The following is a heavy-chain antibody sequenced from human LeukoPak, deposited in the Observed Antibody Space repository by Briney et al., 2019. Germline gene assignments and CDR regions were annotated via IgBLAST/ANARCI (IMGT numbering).Heavy chain of an antibody. J-gene: IGHJ4*02. CDR2: IYGGGGT. CDR3: AGYDSSGYYTHYFDF. Sequence: GGSLRLSCAASGFTVSTNYMTWVRQAPGKGLEWVSVIYGGGGTYYADSVKGRFTISRDNSKNTQYLQMTSLRAEDTAVYYCAGYDSSGYYTHYFDFWGQGTLVTVSS. CDR1: GFTVSTNY. V-gene: IGHV3-66*01. D-gene: IGHD3-22*01.